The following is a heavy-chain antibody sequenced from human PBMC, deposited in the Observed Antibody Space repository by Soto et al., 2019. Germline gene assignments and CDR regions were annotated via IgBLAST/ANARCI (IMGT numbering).Heavy chain of an antibody. CDR2: INQDGNEK. CDR3: AREAAGDQGARQAPDY. D-gene: IGHD6-13*01. CDR1: GFTFSSYW. J-gene: IGHJ4*02. Sequence: GGSLRLSCAASGFTFSSYWISWVRQAPGKGLEWVANINQDGNEKYYVDSVKGRFTISRDNAKNSLYLQMNSLRAEDTAVYYCAREAAGDQGARQAPDYWGQGTLVTVSS. V-gene: IGHV3-7*01.